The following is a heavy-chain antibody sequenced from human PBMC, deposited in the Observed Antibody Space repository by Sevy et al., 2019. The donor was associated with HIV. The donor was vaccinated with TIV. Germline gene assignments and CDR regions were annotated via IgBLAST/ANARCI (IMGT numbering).Heavy chain of an antibody. J-gene: IGHJ3*02. Sequence: SETLSLTCTVSGGSISSYYWSWIRQPPGKGLEWIGYIYYSGSTNYNPSLKSRVTISVDTSKNQFSLKLSSVTAADTAVYYCARIAPDSSGFDGGALDIWGQGTMVTVSS. D-gene: IGHD3-22*01. CDR2: IYYSGST. CDR1: GGSISSYY. CDR3: ARIAPDSSGFDGGALDI. V-gene: IGHV4-59*01.